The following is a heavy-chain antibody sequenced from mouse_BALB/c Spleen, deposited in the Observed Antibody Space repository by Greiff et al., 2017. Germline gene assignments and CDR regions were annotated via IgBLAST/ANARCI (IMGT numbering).Heavy chain of an antibody. CDR3: AISTMITTAWFAY. D-gene: IGHD2-4*01. CDR1: GFTFSSYA. CDR2: ISSGGSYT. V-gene: IGHV5-9-4*01. J-gene: IGHJ3*01. Sequence: EVKLMESGGGLVKPGGSLKLSCAASGFTFSSYAMSWVRQSPEKRLEWVAEISSGGSYTYYPDTVTGRFTISRDNAKNTLYLEMSSLRSEDTAMYYCAISTMITTAWFAYWGQGTLVTVSA.